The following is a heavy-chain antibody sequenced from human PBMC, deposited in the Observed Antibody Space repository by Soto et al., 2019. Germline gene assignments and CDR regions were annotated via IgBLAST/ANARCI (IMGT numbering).Heavy chain of an antibody. CDR3: ARDRVESGYPEYFQH. J-gene: IGHJ1*01. CDR2: IYSGGST. Sequence: EVQLVESGGGLIQPGGSLRLSCAASGFTVSSNYMSWVRQAPGKGLEWVSVIYSGGSTYYADSVKGRFTISRDNSKNTLYLHRNSMRAEDTAVYYCARDRVESGYPEYFQHWGQGTLVTVSS. V-gene: IGHV3-53*01. D-gene: IGHD3-22*01. CDR1: GFTVSSNY.